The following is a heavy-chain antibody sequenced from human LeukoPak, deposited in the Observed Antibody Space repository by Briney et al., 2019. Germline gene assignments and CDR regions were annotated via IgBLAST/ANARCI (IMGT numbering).Heavy chain of an antibody. CDR2: INPSGGST. V-gene: IGHV1-46*01. J-gene: IGHJ6*03. CDR3: ARDGYYYGSGSYPDPYYYYYMDV. Sequence: ASVKASCKASGYTFTSYCMHWVRQAPGQGLEWMGIINPSGGSTSYAQKFQGRVTMTRDMSTSTVYMELSSLRSEDTAVYYCARDGYYYGSGSYPDPYYYYYMDVWGKGTTVTVSS. CDR1: GYTFTSYC. D-gene: IGHD3-10*01.